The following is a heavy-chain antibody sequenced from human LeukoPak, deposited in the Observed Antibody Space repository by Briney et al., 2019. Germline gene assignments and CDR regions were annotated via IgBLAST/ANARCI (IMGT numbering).Heavy chain of an antibody. CDR2: ISRNSTYT. CDR1: GFTFSDYY. J-gene: IGHJ4*02. CDR3: AKAVGPNYFDY. Sequence: PGGSLRLSCAASGFTFSDYYMIWIRQAPGKGLEWVSYISRNSTYTNYADSVKGRFTISRDNAKNSLNLQMNSLRAEDTAVYYCAKAVGPNYFDYWGQGTLVTVSS. V-gene: IGHV3-11*05. D-gene: IGHD1-26*01.